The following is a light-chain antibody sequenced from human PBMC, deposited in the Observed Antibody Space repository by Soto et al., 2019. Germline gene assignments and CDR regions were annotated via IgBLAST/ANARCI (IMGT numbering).Light chain of an antibody. CDR3: QQYNSYSPLT. CDR1: QTISSW. Sequence: DIPMTQAPSTLSGSVGDGVTITCRASQTISSWLAWYQQKPGKAPKLLIYKASTLKSGVPSRFSGSGSGTEFTLTISSLQPDDFATYYCQQYNSYSPLTFGGGTKVDIK. V-gene: IGKV1-5*03. CDR2: KAS. J-gene: IGKJ4*01.